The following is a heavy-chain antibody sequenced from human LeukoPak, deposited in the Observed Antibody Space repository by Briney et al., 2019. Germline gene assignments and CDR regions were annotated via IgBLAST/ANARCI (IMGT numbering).Heavy chain of an antibody. D-gene: IGHD3-16*01. CDR1: GFSFSTYW. Sequence: GGSLRLSCAASGFSFSTYWMTWVRQAPGKGLEWVANMKGDGSEIHYVDSVKGRFTISRDNAKNSLYLQMNSLRAEDTALYYCARPAYTAAYDLWGQGTMITVSS. CDR2: MKGDGSEI. CDR3: ARPAYTAAYDL. V-gene: IGHV3-7*01. J-gene: IGHJ3*01.